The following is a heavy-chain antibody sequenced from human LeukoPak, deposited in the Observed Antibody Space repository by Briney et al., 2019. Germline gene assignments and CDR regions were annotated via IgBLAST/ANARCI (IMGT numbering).Heavy chain of an antibody. D-gene: IGHD5-12*01. CDR1: GFTVSSYS. CDR3: AREQQRGPYTGYAFDI. V-gene: IGHV3-21*01. CDR2: ISSSSSYI. Sequence: GGSLRLSCAASGFTVSSYSMNWVRQAPGKGLEWVSSISSSSSYIYYADSVKGRFTISRDNAKNSLYLQMNSLRAEDTAVYYCAREQQRGPYTGYAFDIWGQGTMVTVSS. J-gene: IGHJ3*02.